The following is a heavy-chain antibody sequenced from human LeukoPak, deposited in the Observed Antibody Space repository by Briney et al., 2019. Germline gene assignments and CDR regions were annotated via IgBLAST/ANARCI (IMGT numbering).Heavy chain of an antibody. CDR2: IRSDGTNE. Sequence: GGSLRLSCATSGFTFSSYGMHWVRQAPGKGLEWVAFIRSDGTNEYYADSVRGRFTISRDNSKNTLYLQMSSLRAGDTSIYFCAKASAGNFDRSYPRGPLDYWGQGTLVTVSS. CDR1: GFTFSSYG. V-gene: IGHV3-30*02. CDR3: AKASAGNFDRSYPRGPLDY. D-gene: IGHD1-26*01. J-gene: IGHJ4*02.